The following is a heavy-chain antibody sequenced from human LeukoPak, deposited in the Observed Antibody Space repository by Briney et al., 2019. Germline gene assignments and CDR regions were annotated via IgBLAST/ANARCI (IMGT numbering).Heavy chain of an antibody. CDR2: INHSGGT. CDR1: DGSFSGYY. J-gene: IGHJ4*02. V-gene: IGHV4-34*01. D-gene: IGHD3-10*01. CDR3: ARVSASGSSSQYYFDY. Sequence: PSETLSLTCAVYDGSFSGYYWSWIRQPPGKGLEWIGEINHSGGTNYNPSLKSRVTISVDTSKNQFSLKLSSVTAADTAVYYCARVSASGSSSQYYFDYWGQGTLVTVSS.